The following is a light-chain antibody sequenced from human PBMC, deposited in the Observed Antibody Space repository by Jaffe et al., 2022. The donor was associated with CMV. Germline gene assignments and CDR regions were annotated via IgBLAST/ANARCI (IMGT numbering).Light chain of an antibody. CDR2: QDS. CDR1: KLGDKY. Sequence: SYELTQPPSVSVSPGQTASITCSGDKLGDKYACWYQQKPGQSPVLVIYQDSKRPSGIPERFSGSNSGNTATLTISGTQAMDEADYYCQAWDSSTAWRGVVFGGGTKLTVL. CDR3: QAWDSSTAWRGVV. V-gene: IGLV3-1*01. J-gene: IGLJ2*01.